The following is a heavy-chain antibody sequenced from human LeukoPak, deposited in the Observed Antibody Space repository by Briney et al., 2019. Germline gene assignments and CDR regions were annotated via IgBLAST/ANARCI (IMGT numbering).Heavy chain of an antibody. D-gene: IGHD3-10*01. Sequence: PSETLSLTCAVYGGSFSGYYWSWIRQPPGKGLEWIGEINHSGSTNYNPSLKSRVTISVDTSKNQFSLKLSSVTAADTAVYYCARGLKYYYGSGVGLYYYYYGMDVWDQGTTVTVSS. CDR2: INHSGST. V-gene: IGHV4-34*01. CDR3: ARGLKYYYGSGVGLYYYYYGMDV. J-gene: IGHJ6*02. CDR1: GGSFSGYY.